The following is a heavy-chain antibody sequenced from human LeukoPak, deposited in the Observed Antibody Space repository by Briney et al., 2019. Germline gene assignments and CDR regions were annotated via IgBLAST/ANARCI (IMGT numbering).Heavy chain of an antibody. J-gene: IGHJ4*02. CDR1: GYTFTGYY. Sequence: ASVKVSCKASGYTFTGYYMHWVRQAPGQGLEWMGWINPNSGGTNYAQKFQGRVTMTTDTSTSTAYMELRSLRSDDTAVYYCARDRTNIAARHLDYWGQGTLVTVSS. V-gene: IGHV1-2*02. CDR2: INPNSGGT. D-gene: IGHD6-6*01. CDR3: ARDRTNIAARHLDY.